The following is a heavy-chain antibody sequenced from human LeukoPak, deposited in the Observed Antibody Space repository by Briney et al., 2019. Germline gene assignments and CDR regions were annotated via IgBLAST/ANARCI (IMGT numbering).Heavy chain of an antibody. D-gene: IGHD3-10*01. CDR2: ISYDGSNK. Sequence: PGGSLRLSCAAPGFTFSSYAMHWVRQAPGKGLEWVAVISYDGSNKYYADSVKGRFTISRDNSKNTLYLQMNSLRAEDTAVYYCARDLVGGLWFGDLGCFDYWGQGTLVTVSS. V-gene: IGHV3-30-3*01. CDR3: ARDLVGGLWFGDLGCFDY. CDR1: GFTFSSYA. J-gene: IGHJ4*02.